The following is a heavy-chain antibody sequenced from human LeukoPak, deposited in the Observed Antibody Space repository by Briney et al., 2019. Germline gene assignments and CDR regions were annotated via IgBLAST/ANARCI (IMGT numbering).Heavy chain of an antibody. D-gene: IGHD1-26*01. V-gene: IGHV3-74*01. Sequence: GGSLRLSCAASGFTFSNYWMHWVRQAPGKGLVWVSRISGDGSRTSYADSVKGRFTISRDNAKNTLYLQMNSLRAEDAAVYYCARGKWELLLYYYYYMDVWGKGTTVTVSS. CDR3: ARGKWELLLYYYYYMDV. J-gene: IGHJ6*03. CDR1: GFTFSNYW. CDR2: ISGDGSRT.